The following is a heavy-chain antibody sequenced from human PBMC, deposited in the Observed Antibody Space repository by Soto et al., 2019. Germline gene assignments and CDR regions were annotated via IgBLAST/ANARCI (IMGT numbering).Heavy chain of an antibody. CDR2: ISYDESNK. CDR1: GFTFSSYG. J-gene: IGHJ4*02. CDR3: ARDDIYGEAYYFDY. D-gene: IGHD2-21*01. V-gene: IGHV3-30*19. Sequence: GGSLRLSCAASGFTFSSYGMHWVRQAPGKGLEWVAIISYDESNKYYADSVKGRFTISRDNSKNTLYLQMNSLRVEDTAVYYCARDDIYGEAYYFDYWGQGTLVTVSS.